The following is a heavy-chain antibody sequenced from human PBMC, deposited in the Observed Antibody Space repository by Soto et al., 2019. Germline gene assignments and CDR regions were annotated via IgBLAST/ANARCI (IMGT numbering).Heavy chain of an antibody. V-gene: IGHV1-18*04. D-gene: IGHD3-3*01. CDR2: ISAYNGNT. Sequence: GASVKVSCKASGYTFTSYGISWVRQAPGQGLEWMGWISAYNGNTNYAQKLQGRVTMTTDTSTSTAYMELRSLRSDDTAVYYCARGIWSGSPWTYYYGMDVWGQGTTVTV. CDR3: ARGIWSGSPWTYYYGMDV. J-gene: IGHJ6*02. CDR1: GYTFTSYG.